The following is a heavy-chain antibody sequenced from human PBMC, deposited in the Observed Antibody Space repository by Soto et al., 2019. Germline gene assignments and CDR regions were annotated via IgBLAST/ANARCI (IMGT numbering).Heavy chain of an antibody. J-gene: IGHJ4*02. V-gene: IGHV1-69*01. CDR1: GGTFSSYS. CDR2: IIPIFGTA. CDR3: ARDGGRNSGGIDY. D-gene: IGHD1-26*01. Sequence: QVQLVQSGAEVKKPGSSVKVSCKASGGTFSSYSINWVRQAPGQGLEWMGEIIPIFGTATYAQKFQGRVTMTADDSTSTAYMELSSLRSEETAVYYCARDGGRNSGGIDYWGQGALVTVSS.